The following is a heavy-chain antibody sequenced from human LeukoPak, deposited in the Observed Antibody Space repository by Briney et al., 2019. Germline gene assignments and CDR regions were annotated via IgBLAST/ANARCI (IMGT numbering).Heavy chain of an antibody. D-gene: IGHD3-9*01. CDR1: GYSFTSYW. V-gene: IGHV5-51*01. CDR3: ARQVRTGYDILTGRGYYYMDV. J-gene: IGHJ6*03. CDR2: IYPGDSDT. Sequence: GESLKISCKGSGYSFTSYWIGWVRQMPGKGLEWMGIIYPGDSDTRYSPSFQGQVTISADKSISTAYLQWSSLKASDTAMYYCARQVRTGYDILTGRGYYYMDVWGKRTTVTVSS.